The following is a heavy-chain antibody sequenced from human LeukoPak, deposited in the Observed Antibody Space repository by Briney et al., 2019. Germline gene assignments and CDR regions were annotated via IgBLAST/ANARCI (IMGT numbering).Heavy chain of an antibody. V-gene: IGHV3-48*03. CDR1: GFTFSSYE. D-gene: IGHD3-3*01. CDR2: ISSSGSTI. CDR3: ARDRFIPGAWDV. J-gene: IGHJ6*04. Sequence: RSGGSLRLSCAASGFTFSSYEMNWVRQAPGKGLEWVSYISSSGSTIYYADSVKGRFTISRDNAKNSLYLQMNSLRAEDTAVYYCARDRFIPGAWDVWGKGTTVTVSS.